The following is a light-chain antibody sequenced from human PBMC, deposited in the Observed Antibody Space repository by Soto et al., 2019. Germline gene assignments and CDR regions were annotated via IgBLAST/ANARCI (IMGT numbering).Light chain of an antibody. V-gene: IGLV2-14*01. J-gene: IGLJ1*01. CDR2: EVS. Sequence: QSVLTQPASVSGSPGQSITISCTGTSSDVGGYNYVSWDQQHPGKAPKLMIYEVSNRPSGVSNRFSGSKSGNTASLTISGLQAEDEADYYCSSYTSSSTLDGFETGTKVTAL. CDR1: SSDVGGYNY. CDR3: SSYTSSSTLDG.